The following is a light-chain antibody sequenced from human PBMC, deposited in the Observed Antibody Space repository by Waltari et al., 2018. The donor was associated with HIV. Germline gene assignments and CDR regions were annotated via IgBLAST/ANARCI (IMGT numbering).Light chain of an antibody. Sequence: QSALTQPPSASGSPGQSVTISCPGTRSDVGGYNHVPLYQQHPGKAPKFLLYEVTKRPSGVPDRFSGSKSGNTASLTVSGLQAEDEADYYCVSYAGINNRWAFGGGTKLTVL. CDR3: VSYAGINNRWA. CDR2: EVT. V-gene: IGLV2-8*01. CDR1: RSDVGGYNH. J-gene: IGLJ3*02.